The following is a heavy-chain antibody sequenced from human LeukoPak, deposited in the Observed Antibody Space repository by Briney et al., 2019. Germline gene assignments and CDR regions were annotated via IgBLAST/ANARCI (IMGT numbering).Heavy chain of an antibody. V-gene: IGHV4-39*01. D-gene: IGHD3-22*01. Sequence: SETLSLTCAVSGGSIKTSIYHWGWIRQPPGKGLELIGSIYYSGSTHYNPSLKSRVTISVDTSKNQVSLKLSCVTSADTAVYYCVRRRYYYDSSGDLGWFDPWGQGTLVTVSS. CDR2: IYYSGST. J-gene: IGHJ5*02. CDR1: GGSIKTSIYH. CDR3: VRRRYYYDSSGDLGWFDP.